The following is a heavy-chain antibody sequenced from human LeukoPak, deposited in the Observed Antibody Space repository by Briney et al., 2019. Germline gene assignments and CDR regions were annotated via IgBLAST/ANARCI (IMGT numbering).Heavy chain of an antibody. J-gene: IGHJ4*02. V-gene: IGHV3-30*03. Sequence: GGSLTLSCVASGFTFSSYGMHGVRQAPGKGLEWVAVISYDGSLKYYADSVKGRFTISRDNAKNSLYLQMDSLRAEDTAVYYCARDWYHSPDFWGQGTLVTVSS. CDR1: GFTFSSYG. D-gene: IGHD6-13*01. CDR3: ARDWYHSPDF. CDR2: ISYDGSLK.